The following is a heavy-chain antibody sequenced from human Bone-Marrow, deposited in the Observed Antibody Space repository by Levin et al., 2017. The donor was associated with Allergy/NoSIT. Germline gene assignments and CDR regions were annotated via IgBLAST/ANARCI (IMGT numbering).Heavy chain of an antibody. D-gene: IGHD6-19*01. J-gene: IGHJ4*02. CDR2: IDHTGKT. CDR3: ARRDVGWPLDS. CDR1: GGSINNFY. Sequence: SETLSLTCTVSGGSINNFYWNWIRQTPGKGLEWIGFIDHTGKTNYNPSLATRLSISVDTSKNLFSLNLASVTAADTAIYYGARRDVGWPLDSWGQGTLVTVSS. V-gene: IGHV4-59*08.